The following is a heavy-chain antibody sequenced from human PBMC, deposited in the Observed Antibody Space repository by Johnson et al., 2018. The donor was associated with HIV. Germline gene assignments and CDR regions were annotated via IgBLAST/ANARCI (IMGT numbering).Heavy chain of an antibody. Sequence: DVQLAESGGGLVQPGGSLRLSCAASGFIFSSYDMHWVRQTTGKGLEWISGIGSSGDTFYPGSVKGRFTISRANAKNSLYLQMNSLRAGDTGVYYCARAGDYDVLTGSLLRGTFDVWGQGTMVTVSS. CDR3: ARAGDYDVLTGSLLRGTFDV. J-gene: IGHJ3*01. CDR1: GFIFSSYD. CDR2: IGSSGDT. V-gene: IGHV3-13*01. D-gene: IGHD3-9*01.